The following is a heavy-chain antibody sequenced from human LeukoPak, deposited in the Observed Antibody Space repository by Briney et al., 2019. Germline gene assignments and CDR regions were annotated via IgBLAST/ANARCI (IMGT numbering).Heavy chain of an antibody. CDR2: IWYDGSNK. V-gene: IGHV3-33*01. CDR1: GFTFSSYG. CDR3: ARDVSGTDDAFDI. D-gene: IGHD6-25*01. Sequence: GGSLRLSCAAPGFTFSSYGMHWVRQAPGKGLEWVAVIWYDGSNKYYADSVKGRFTISRDNSKNTLYLQMNSLRAEDTAVYYCARDVSGTDDAFDIWGQGTMVTVSS. J-gene: IGHJ3*02.